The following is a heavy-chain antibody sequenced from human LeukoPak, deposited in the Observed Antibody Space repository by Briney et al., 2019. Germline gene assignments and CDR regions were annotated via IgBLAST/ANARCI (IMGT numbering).Heavy chain of an antibody. Sequence: PSETLSLTCAVYGGSFSGYYWSWIRHPPGKGLEWIGYIYYSGSTYYNPSLKSRITISVDTSKNQFSLKLSSVTAADTAVYYCARERSGSYSGFDYWGQGTLVTVSS. J-gene: IGHJ4*02. D-gene: IGHD1-26*01. CDR3: ARERSGSYSGFDY. CDR2: IYYSGST. V-gene: IGHV4-30-4*08. CDR1: GGSFSGYY.